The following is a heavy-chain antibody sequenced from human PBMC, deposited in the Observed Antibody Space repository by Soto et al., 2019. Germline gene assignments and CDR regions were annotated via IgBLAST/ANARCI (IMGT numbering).Heavy chain of an antibody. D-gene: IGHD2-21*02. CDR2: IYPGDSDT. J-gene: IGHJ5*02. V-gene: IGHV5-51*01. CDR1: GYSFTSYL. CDR3: ARQVGCSGDDCSGWFDP. Sequence: PGESLKISCEASGYSFTSYLIAWVRQMPGKGLEWMGIIYPGDSDTRYSPSFQGQVTISADKSISTAYLQWSSLKASDTAIYYCARQVGCSGDDCSGWFDPWGQGTLVTVSS.